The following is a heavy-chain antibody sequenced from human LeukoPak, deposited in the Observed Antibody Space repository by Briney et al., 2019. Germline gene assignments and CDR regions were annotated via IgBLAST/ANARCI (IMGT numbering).Heavy chain of an antibody. Sequence: SVKVSCKASGGTFSSYAISWVRQAPGQGLEWMGGIIPIFGTANYAQKFQSRVTITTDESTSTAYMELSSLRSEDTAVYYCARRYCSGGSCYWFDYWGQGTLVTVSS. CDR1: GGTFSSYA. CDR2: IIPIFGTA. CDR3: ARRYCSGGSCYWFDY. D-gene: IGHD2-15*01. V-gene: IGHV1-69*05. J-gene: IGHJ4*02.